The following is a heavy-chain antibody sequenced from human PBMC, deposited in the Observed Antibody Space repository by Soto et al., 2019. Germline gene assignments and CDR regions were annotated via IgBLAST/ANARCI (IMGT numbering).Heavy chain of an antibody. CDR3: ARRLFSSTWPSYFDY. Sequence: ETLSLTCTVSGDSITSTSYYWGWIRQPSGKGLEWIGCIHYSGSTYYNPSLRSRVTSSVDTSKNQFSLKVSSVTAADTAVYYCARRLFSSTWPSYFDYWGEGTLVTVSS. V-gene: IGHV4-39*01. CDR2: IHYSGST. J-gene: IGHJ4*02. D-gene: IGHD6-13*01. CDR1: GDSITSTSYY.